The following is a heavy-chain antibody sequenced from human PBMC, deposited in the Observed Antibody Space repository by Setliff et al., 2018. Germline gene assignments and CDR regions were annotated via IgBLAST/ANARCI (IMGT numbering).Heavy chain of an antibody. Sequence: PGGSLRLSCAASGFTFSSYAITWVRQAPGKGLEWVANIKQDGSEKYYVDSVKGRFTISRDNAKNSLYLQMNSLRAEDTAVYYCARVLSVADYYYYYGMDVWGQGTTVTVSS. J-gene: IGHJ6*02. CDR1: GFTFSSYA. V-gene: IGHV3-7*01. D-gene: IGHD6-19*01. CDR3: ARVLSVADYYYYYGMDV. CDR2: IKQDGSEK.